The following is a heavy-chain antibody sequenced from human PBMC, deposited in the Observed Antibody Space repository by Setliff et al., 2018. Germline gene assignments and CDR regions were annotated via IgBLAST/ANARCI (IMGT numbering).Heavy chain of an antibody. CDR2: ISPYTGNT. CDR1: GYTFTDYG. V-gene: IGHV1-18*01. D-gene: IGHD3-10*01. CDR3: ERLVYYASGGSLSYGMDV. J-gene: IGHJ6*02. Sequence: ASVKVSCKASGYTFTDYGISWVRQAPGQGLEWMGWISPYTGNTFYAPQFQGRVIMTTDTSAKTAYMDLRSLSSDDTAVYYCERLVYYASGGSLSYGMDVWGQVTAVTVSS.